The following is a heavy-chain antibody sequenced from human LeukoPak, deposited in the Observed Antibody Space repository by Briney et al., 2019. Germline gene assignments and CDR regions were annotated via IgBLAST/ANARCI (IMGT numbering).Heavy chain of an antibody. CDR3: ARDPVVVVAATRGYYFDY. V-gene: IGHV1-46*01. D-gene: IGHD2-15*01. J-gene: IGHJ4*02. Sequence: GASVKVSCKASGYTFTSYYMHWVRQAPGQGLEWMGIINPSGGSTSYAQKFQGRVTMTRDTSTSTVYMELSGLRSEDTAVYYCARDPVVVVAATRGYYFDYWGQGTLVTVSS. CDR1: GYTFTSYY. CDR2: INPSGGST.